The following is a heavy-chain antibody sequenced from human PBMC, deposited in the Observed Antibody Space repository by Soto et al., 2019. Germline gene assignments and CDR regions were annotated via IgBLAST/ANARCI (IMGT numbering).Heavy chain of an antibody. Sequence: PSETLSLTCAVSGFSISNNNWWTWVRQPPGKGLEWVGDIYHTGITNYSPSLKSRVTISVDNSKNQFSLRLTSVTAADTDVYYCARFSRSGLYYYFGMDVGGQGTKVTVSS. CDR2: IYHTGIT. CDR1: GFSISNNNW. V-gene: IGHV4-4*02. J-gene: IGHJ6*02. CDR3: ARFSRSGLYYYFGMDV. D-gene: IGHD6-13*01.